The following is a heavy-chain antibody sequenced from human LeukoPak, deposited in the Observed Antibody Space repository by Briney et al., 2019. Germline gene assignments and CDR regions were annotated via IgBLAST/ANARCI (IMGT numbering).Heavy chain of an antibody. CDR2: IDKTTYPT. CDR1: GGSISSSSYY. CDR3: AKFEGATIPGWFNDY. D-gene: IGHD6-19*01. Sequence: ETLSLTCTVSGGSISSSSYYWGWIRQPPGKGLEWVSTIDKTTYPTFYADSVKGRFTISRDNSKNTLYLQMNSLRTEDTAVYFCAKFEGATIPGWFNDYWGQGILVTVSS. V-gene: IGHV3-23*05. J-gene: IGHJ4*02.